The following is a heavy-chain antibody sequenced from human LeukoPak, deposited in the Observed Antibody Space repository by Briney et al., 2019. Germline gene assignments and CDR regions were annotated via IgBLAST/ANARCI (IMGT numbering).Heavy chain of an antibody. D-gene: IGHD3-10*01. CDR2: ISAYNGNT. CDR1: GYTFTSYG. Sequence: ASVKVSCKASGYTFTSYGISWVRQAPGQGLEWMGWISAYNGNTNYAQKLQGRVTMTTDTSTSTAYMELRSLRSDDTAVYYCARKRINYYGSGCRSTNWFDPWGQGTLVTVSS. V-gene: IGHV1-18*01. J-gene: IGHJ5*02. CDR3: ARKRINYYGSGCRSTNWFDP.